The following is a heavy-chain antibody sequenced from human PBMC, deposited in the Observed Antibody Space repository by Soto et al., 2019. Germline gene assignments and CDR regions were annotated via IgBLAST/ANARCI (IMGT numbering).Heavy chain of an antibody. D-gene: IGHD4-4*01. CDR2: STDQAHNFNT. CDR3: VRATTTANSWPSVDC. CDR1: GFTFSDHY. J-gene: IGHJ4*02. V-gene: IGHV3-72*01. Sequence: EVQLVESGGGLVQPGGSLRLSCAVSGFTFSDHYMDWVRQAPGKGLEWVGRSTDQAHNFNTFYAASVKGRFMISRDDSKKSLYLQMNSPRIEDTAVYYCVRATTTANSWPSVDCWGEGTVVTVSS.